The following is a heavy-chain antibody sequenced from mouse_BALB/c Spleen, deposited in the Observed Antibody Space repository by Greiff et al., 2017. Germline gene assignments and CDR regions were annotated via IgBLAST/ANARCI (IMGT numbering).Heavy chain of an antibody. D-gene: IGHD2-4*01. J-gene: IGHJ4*01. CDR3: TRLDYDYDSYAMDY. Sequence: QVQLKQSGAELVRPGASVTLSCKASGYTFTDYEMHWVKQTPVHGLEWIGAIDPETGGTAYNQKFKGQATLTADKSSSTAYMELRSLTSEDSAVYYCTRLDYDYDSYAMDYWGQGTSVTVSS. CDR2: IDPETGGT. CDR1: GYTFTDYE. V-gene: IGHV1-15*01.